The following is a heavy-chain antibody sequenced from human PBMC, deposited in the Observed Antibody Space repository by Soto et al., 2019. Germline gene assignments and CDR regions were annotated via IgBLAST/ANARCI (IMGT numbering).Heavy chain of an antibody. CDR2: INAGNGNT. CDR3: ARGFYGDYWYFDL. V-gene: IGHV1-3*01. D-gene: IGHD4-17*01. Sequence: QVQLVQSGAEVKKPGASVKVSCKASGYAFTSYAMHWVRQAPGQRLEWMGWINAGNGNTKYSQKFQGRVTITRDTSASTAYMELSSLRSEDTAVYYCARGFYGDYWYFDLWGRGTLVTVSS. J-gene: IGHJ2*01. CDR1: GYAFTSYA.